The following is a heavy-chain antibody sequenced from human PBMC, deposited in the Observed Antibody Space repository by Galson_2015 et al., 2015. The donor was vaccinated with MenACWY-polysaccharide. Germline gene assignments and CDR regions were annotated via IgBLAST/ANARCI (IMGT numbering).Heavy chain of an antibody. V-gene: IGHV4-38-2*01. CDR2: IFHSGTT. J-gene: IGHJ4*02. D-gene: IGHD1-26*01. Sequence: TLSLTCAVSDYSIGSGYFWGWIRQPPGKGLEWIASIFHSGTTYYNPSLKSRVTISVDTSKNQFSLKLSSVTAADTAVYYCARVEKYSGSFYILYWGQGTLVTVSS. CDR1: DYSIGSGYF. CDR3: ARVEKYSGSFYILY.